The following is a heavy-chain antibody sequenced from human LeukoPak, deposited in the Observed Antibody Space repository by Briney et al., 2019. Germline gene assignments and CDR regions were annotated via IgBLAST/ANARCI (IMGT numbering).Heavy chain of an antibody. CDR3: ARYLVGATGYFDY. Sequence: SVKVSCKASGCTFTSYKMHWVRQAPGQGLEWMGRIIPILGIADYAQKFQGRVTITADKSTSTAYMELSSLRSEDTAVYYCARYLVGATGYFDYWGQGTLVTVSS. D-gene: IGHD1-26*01. V-gene: IGHV1-69*02. CDR1: GCTFTSYK. CDR2: IIPILGIA. J-gene: IGHJ4*02.